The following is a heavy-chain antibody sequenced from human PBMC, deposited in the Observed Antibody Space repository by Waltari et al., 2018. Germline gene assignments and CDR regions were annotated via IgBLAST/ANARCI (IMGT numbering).Heavy chain of an antibody. J-gene: IGHJ6*03. D-gene: IGHD3-10*01. Sequence: QVQLQESGPGLVKPSQTLSLTCTVSGGSITTDNYYWNWIRQPAEKGLEWIGRIYNTGSTTYNPSLKSRVTISVDTSKNQFSLNLKSVTAADTAVYYCARDSGGSGSYYPYYYYMDVWGKGTTVTVSS. CDR3: ARDSGGSGSYYPYYYYMDV. V-gene: IGHV4-61*02. CDR2: IYNTGST. CDR1: GGSITTDNYY.